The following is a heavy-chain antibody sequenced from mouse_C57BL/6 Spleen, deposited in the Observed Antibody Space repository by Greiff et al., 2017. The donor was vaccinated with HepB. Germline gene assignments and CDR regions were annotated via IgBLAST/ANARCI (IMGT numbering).Heavy chain of an antibody. Sequence: VQLQQPGAELVKPGASVKLSCKASGYTFTSYWMHWVKQRPGQGLEWIGMIHPNSGSTNYNEKFKSKATLTVDKSSSTAYMQLSSLTSEDSAVYYCARIDYDGYYVGYFDYWGQGTTLTVSS. D-gene: IGHD2-3*01. CDR3: ARIDYDGYYVGYFDY. CDR1: GYTFTSYW. J-gene: IGHJ2*01. V-gene: IGHV1-64*01. CDR2: IHPNSGST.